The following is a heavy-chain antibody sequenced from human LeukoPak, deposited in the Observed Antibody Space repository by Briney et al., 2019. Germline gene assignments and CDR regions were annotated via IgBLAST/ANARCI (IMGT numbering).Heavy chain of an antibody. CDR3: ATPGDYYDSSGYYYFQH. V-gene: IGHV1-18*01. Sequence: ASVKVSCKASGYTFTSYGISWVRQAPGQGLEWMGWISAYNGNTNYAQKLQGRVTMTTDTSTSTAYMELRSLRSDDTAVYCCATPGDYYDSSGYYYFQHWGQGTLVTVSS. CDR2: ISAYNGNT. D-gene: IGHD3-22*01. CDR1: GYTFTSYG. J-gene: IGHJ1*01.